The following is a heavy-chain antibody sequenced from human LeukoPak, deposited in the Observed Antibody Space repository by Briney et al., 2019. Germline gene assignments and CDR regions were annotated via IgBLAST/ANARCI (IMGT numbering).Heavy chain of an antibody. CDR1: GGSISTTNYF. D-gene: IGHD3-22*01. CDR3: ARVYFDSKPYFEY. J-gene: IGHJ4*02. CDR2: IYYSGST. Sequence: SETLSLTCTVSGGSISTTNYFWGWIRQPPGKGLEWIGNIYYSGSTNYNPSLKSRVTISVDTSKNQFSLKLSSVTAADTAVYYCARVYFDSKPYFEYWGQGTLVTVSS. V-gene: IGHV4-39*07.